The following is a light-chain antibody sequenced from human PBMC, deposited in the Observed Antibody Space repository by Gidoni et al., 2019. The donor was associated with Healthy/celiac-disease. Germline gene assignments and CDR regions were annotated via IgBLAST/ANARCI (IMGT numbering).Light chain of an antibody. CDR3: QQYGSSPPTT. J-gene: IGKJ5*01. CDR2: CAS. CDR1: QSVSSSY. V-gene: IGKV3-20*01. Sequence: IVLTQSPGTLSLSPGERDTLSCRASQSVSSSYLAWYHQKPGQAPRLLIYCASSRATGIPDRFSGSGSETDFTLTISRLEPEDFAVYYCQQYGSSPPTTFGQGTRLEIK.